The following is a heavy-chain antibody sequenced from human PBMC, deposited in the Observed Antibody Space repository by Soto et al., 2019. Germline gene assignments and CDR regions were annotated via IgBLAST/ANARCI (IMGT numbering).Heavy chain of an antibody. J-gene: IGHJ2*01. CDR1: GFTFSSYA. D-gene: IGHD5-18*01. V-gene: IGHV3-30-3*01. Sequence: QVQLVESGGGVVQPGRSLRLSRAASGFTFSSYAMHWVRQAPGKGLEWVAVISYDGSNKYYADSVKGRFTISRDNSKNTLYLQMNSLRDEDTAVYYCARDPLWGTAMVLWYFDLWGRGTLVTVSS. CDR2: ISYDGSNK. CDR3: ARDPLWGTAMVLWYFDL.